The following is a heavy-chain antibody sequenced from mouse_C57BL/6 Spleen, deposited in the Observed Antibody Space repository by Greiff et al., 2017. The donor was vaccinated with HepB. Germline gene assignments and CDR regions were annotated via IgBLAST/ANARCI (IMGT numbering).Heavy chain of an antibody. CDR3: AREETGSYYFDY. CDR1: GFTFSDYY. V-gene: IGHV5-16*01. CDR2: INYDGSST. Sequence: EVMLVESEGGLVQPGSSMKLSCTASGFTFSDYYMAWVRQVPEKGLEWVANINYDGSSTYYLDSLKSRFIISRDNAKNILYLQMSSLKSEDTATYYCAREETGSYYFDYWGQGTTLTVSS. J-gene: IGHJ2*01. D-gene: IGHD4-1*01.